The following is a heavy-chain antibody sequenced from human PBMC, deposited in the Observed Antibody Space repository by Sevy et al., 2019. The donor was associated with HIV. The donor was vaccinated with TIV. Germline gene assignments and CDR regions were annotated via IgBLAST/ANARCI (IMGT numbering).Heavy chain of an antibody. CDR2: ISVSGGNT. J-gene: IGHJ4*02. CDR1: GFTFSSYA. D-gene: IGHD3-22*01. V-gene: IGHV3-23*01. CDR3: AKECSYYDSSGYPLFDS. Sequence: GGSLRLSCAASGFTFSSYAMSWVRQAPGKGLERVSAISVSGGNTYYADSVKGRFTISRDNSENTLYLQMNRLRAEDKAVYYCAKECSYYDSSGYPLFDSWGQGTLVHVSS.